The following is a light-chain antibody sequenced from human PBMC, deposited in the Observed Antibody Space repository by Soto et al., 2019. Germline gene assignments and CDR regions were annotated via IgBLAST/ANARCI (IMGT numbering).Light chain of an antibody. J-gene: IGLJ2*01. CDR2: EVS. CDR1: SSDVGSYNF. CDR3: CSYAGSSTFVI. V-gene: IGLV2-23*02. Sequence: QSVLTQPASVSGSPGQSITISCTGTSSDVGSYNFVSWYQQHPGKAPKLMIYEVSKRPSGVSNRFSGSKSGNTASLTISGFQAEDEADYYCCSYAGSSTFVIFGGGTKVTVL.